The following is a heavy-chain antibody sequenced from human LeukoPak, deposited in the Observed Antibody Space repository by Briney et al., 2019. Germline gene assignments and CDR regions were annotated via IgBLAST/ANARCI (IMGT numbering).Heavy chain of an antibody. Sequence: ASVKISCKVSGYTFTDYYMHWVQQAPGKGLEWMGLVDPEDGETIYAEKFQGRVTITADTSTDTAYMELSSLRSEDTAVYYCARENGYSGYDNYYYYMDVWGKGTTVTVSS. CDR1: GYTFTDYY. CDR2: VDPEDGET. V-gene: IGHV1-69-2*01. J-gene: IGHJ6*03. CDR3: ARENGYSGYDNYYYYMDV. D-gene: IGHD5-12*01.